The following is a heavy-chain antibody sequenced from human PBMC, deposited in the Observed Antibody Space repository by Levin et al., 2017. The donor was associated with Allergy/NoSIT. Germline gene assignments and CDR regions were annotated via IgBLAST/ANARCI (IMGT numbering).Heavy chain of an antibody. Sequence: TPSETLSLTCTVSGGSISSSSYYWGWIRQPPGKGLEWIGSIYYSGSTYYNPSLKSRVTISVDTSKNQFSLKLSSVTAADTAVYYCARDGVAVAGFDYWGQGTLVTVSS. J-gene: IGHJ4*02. V-gene: IGHV4-39*07. D-gene: IGHD6-19*01. CDR2: IYYSGST. CDR3: ARDGVAVAGFDY. CDR1: GGSISSSSYY.